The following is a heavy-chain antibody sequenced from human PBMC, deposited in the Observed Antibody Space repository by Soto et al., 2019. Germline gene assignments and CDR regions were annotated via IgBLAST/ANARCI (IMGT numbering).Heavy chain of an antibody. V-gene: IGHV1-18*01. Sequence: ASVKVSCKASGYTFTSYGISWVRQAPGQGLEWTGWISAYNGNTNYAQKLQGRVTMTTDTSTSTAYMELRSLRSDDTAVYYCARGYYYDSSGYYRFDYWGQGTLVTVSS. J-gene: IGHJ4*02. D-gene: IGHD3-22*01. CDR3: ARGYYYDSSGYYRFDY. CDR2: ISAYNGNT. CDR1: GYTFTSYG.